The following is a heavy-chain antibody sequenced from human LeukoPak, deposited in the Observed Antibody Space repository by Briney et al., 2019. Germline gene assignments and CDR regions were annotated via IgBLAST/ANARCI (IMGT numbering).Heavy chain of an antibody. CDR1: GFTFSSYS. CDR2: ISSSSSYI. D-gene: IGHD3-3*01. V-gene: IGHV3-21*01. CDR3: ARDPVVNYDFWSGERDAFDI. J-gene: IGHJ3*02. Sequence: GSLRLSCAASGFTFSSYSMNWVRQAPGKGLEWVSSISSSSSYIYYADSVKGRFTISRDNSKNTLYLQMNSLRAEDTAVYYCARDPVVNYDFWSGERDAFDIWGQGTMVTVSS.